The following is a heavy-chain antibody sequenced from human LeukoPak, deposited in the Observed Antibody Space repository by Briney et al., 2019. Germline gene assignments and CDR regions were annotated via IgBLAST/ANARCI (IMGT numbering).Heavy chain of an antibody. J-gene: IGHJ3*02. CDR2: INRDGSEK. Sequence: PGGSLRLSCAASAFTLSGYWMTWVRQAPGKGLEWVANINRDGSEKHYVDSVKGRFTISRDNARNSLFLQMDSLRAEDTALYSCARDDGGRYSAGWYDAFDIWGPGTMVTVSS. V-gene: IGHV3-7*01. CDR1: AFTLSGYW. D-gene: IGHD6-13*01. CDR3: ARDDGGRYSAGWYDAFDI.